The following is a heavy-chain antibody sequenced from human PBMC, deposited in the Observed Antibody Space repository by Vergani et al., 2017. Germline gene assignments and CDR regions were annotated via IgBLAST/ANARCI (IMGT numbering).Heavy chain of an antibody. V-gene: IGHV3-33*01. CDR2: IWYDGSNK. CDR1: GFTFSSYD. CDR3: ARGGDSTNAFDI. Sequence: QVQLVESGGGVVQPGRSLRLSCAASGFTFSSYDMHWVRQAPGKGLEWVAVIWYDGSNKYYADSVKGRFTISRDNSKNTLYLQMNSLRAEDTAVYYCARGGDSTNAFDIWGQGTMVTVSS. D-gene: IGHD2/OR15-2a*01. J-gene: IGHJ3*02.